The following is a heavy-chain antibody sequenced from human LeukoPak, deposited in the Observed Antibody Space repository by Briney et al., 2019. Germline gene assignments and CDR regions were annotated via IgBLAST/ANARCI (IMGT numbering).Heavy chain of an antibody. CDR3: ARFPAGVAPVPIDY. J-gene: IGHJ4*02. D-gene: IGHD2-15*01. V-gene: IGHV4-39*01. CDR1: GGSISSSSYY. CDR2: IYYSGST. Sequence: SETLSLTCTVSGGSISSSSYYWGWIRQPPGKGLEWIGSIYYSGSTYYNPSLKSRVTISVDTSKNQFSLKLSSVTAADTAVYYCARFPAGVAPVPIDYWGQGTLVTV.